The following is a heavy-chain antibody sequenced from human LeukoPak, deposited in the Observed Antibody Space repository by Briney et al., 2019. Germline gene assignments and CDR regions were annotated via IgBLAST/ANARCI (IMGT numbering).Heavy chain of an antibody. V-gene: IGHV4-61*02. J-gene: IGHJ4*02. CDR2: IYARGSP. CDR1: GGSISSGSYY. Sequence: SETLSLTCTVSGGSISSGSYYWSWIRQPAGKGLEWIVRIYARGSPNYNPSLKSRVTISVDTSKNQFSLKLSSVTAADTAVYYCARGYDYSNYDAPSDYWGQGTLVTVSS. D-gene: IGHD4-11*01. CDR3: ARGYDYSNYDAPSDY.